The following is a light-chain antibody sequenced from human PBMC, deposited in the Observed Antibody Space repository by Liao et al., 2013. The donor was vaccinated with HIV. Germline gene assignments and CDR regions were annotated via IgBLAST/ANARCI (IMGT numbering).Light chain of an antibody. CDR3: QAWDMTTGWM. CDR2: QDS. CDR1: KLGDKY. Sequence: SYELTQPPSVSVSPGQTASITCSGDKLGDKYACWYQQKPGQSPVLVIYQDSKRPSGIPERFSGSNSGNTATLTISGSQPMDEADYYCQAWDMTTGWMFGGGTKLTVL. J-gene: IGLJ3*02. V-gene: IGLV3-1*01.